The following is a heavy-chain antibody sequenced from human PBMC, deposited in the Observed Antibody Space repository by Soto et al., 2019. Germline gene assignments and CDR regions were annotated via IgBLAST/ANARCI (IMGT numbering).Heavy chain of an antibody. V-gene: IGHV1-69*08. CDR3: ARDGGGVVVPAADWYFDL. J-gene: IGHJ2*01. D-gene: IGHD2-2*01. Sequence: QVQLVQSGAEVKKPGSSVKVSCKASGGTFSSYTISWVRQAPGQGLEWMGRIIPILGIANYAQKFQGRVTITADKSTSTAYMELSSLGSEDPAVYYCARDGGGVVVPAADWYFDLWGRGTLVTVSS. CDR2: IIPILGIA. CDR1: GGTFSSYT.